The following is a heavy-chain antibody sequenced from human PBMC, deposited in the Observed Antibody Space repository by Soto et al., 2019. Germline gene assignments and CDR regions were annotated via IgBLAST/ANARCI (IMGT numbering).Heavy chain of an antibody. CDR2: INPNSGGT. Sequence: ASVKVSCKASGYTFTGYYMHWVGQAPGQGLEWMGWINPNSGGTNYAQKFQGRVTMTRDTSISTAYMELSRLRSDDTAVYYCARVEYYDFWSGPVYGMDVWGQGTTVTVSS. CDR1: GYTFTGYY. D-gene: IGHD3-3*01. CDR3: ARVEYYDFWSGPVYGMDV. V-gene: IGHV1-2*02. J-gene: IGHJ6*02.